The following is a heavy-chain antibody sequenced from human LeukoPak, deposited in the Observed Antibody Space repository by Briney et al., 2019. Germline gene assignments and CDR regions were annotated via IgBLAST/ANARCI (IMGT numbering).Heavy chain of an antibody. D-gene: IGHD4-17*01. CDR1: GFTSTSYG. V-gene: IGHV3-33*01. J-gene: IGHJ4*02. CDR2: IWSDGRDK. CDR3: ARDHRTTVTVYYFDY. Sequence: PGGSLRLSCAASGFTSTSYGMHWVRQAPGKGLEWVAVIWSDGRDKYYADSVKGRFTISRDNSKNTLYLQMNSLRAEDTAVYYCARDHRTTVTVYYFDYWGQGTLVTVSS.